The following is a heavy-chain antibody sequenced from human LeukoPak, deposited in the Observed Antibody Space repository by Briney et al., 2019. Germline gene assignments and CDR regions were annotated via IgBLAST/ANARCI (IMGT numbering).Heavy chain of an antibody. CDR3: AREDARDGGYFDY. Sequence: PGGSLRLSCAASGFSPTNYAMGWVRQAPGKGLEWLSTFNGGGTYSHHADSVKGRLTMSRDTSKNTVYLQMNSLRAEDTAMYCAREDARDGGYFDYWAQGTLVTVSS. J-gene: IGHJ4*02. CDR1: GFSPTNYA. V-gene: IGHV3-23*01. D-gene: IGHD3-16*01. CDR2: FNGGGTYS.